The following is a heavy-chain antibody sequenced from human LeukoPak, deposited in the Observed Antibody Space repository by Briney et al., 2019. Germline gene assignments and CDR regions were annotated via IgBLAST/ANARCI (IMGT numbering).Heavy chain of an antibody. Sequence: GGSLRLSCVASGFTVSNKYMSWVRQAPGKGLEWVSYISSSSSYANYADSVKGRFTISRDNAKNSLYLQMNSLRAEDTAVYYCARDRLCSSTSCYDAYSNYEDYYYYGMDVWGQGTTVTVSS. V-gene: IGHV3-11*06. J-gene: IGHJ6*02. CDR1: GFTVSNKY. CDR2: ISSSSSYA. D-gene: IGHD2-2*01. CDR3: ARDRLCSSTSCYDAYSNYEDYYYYGMDV.